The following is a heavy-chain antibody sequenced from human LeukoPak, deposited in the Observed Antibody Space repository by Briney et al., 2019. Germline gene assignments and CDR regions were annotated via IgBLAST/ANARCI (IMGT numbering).Heavy chain of an antibody. J-gene: IGHJ6*02. CDR1: GYTFTSYD. D-gene: IGHD1-14*01. CDR3: ATRRVTLYPGGMDV. Sequence: ASVKVSCKASGYTFTSYDIIWVRQATGQGREWMGWMNPNSGNTGYAQKFQGRVTMTRNTSISTAYMELSSLRSEDTAVYYCATRRVTLYPGGMDVWGQGTTVTVSS. CDR2: MNPNSGNT. V-gene: IGHV1-8*01.